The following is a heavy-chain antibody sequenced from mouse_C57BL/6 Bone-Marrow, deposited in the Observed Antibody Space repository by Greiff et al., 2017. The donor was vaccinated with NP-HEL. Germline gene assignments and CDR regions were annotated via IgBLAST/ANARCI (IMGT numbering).Heavy chain of an antibody. D-gene: IGHD2-4*01. Sequence: QVQLKESGPGLVQPSQSLSITCTVSGFSLTSYGVHWVRQSPGKGLEWLGVIWSGGSTDYNAAFISRLSISEDNSKSQVFFKMNSLQADDTAIYYCARNYPLSSTMITTCMDYWGQGTSVTVSS. CDR3: ARNYPLSSTMITTCMDY. CDR2: IWSGGST. V-gene: IGHV2-2*01. J-gene: IGHJ4*01. CDR1: GFSLTSYG.